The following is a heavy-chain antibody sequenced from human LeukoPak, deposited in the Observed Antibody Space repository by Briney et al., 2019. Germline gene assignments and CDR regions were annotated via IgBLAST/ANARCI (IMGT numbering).Heavy chain of an antibody. CDR2: FDPEDGET. CDR1: GYTLTELS. D-gene: IGHD2-2*01. Sequence: ASVKVSCKVSGYTLTELSMHWVRQAPGKGLEWMGGFDPEDGETIYAQKFQGRVTITADESTSTAYVELSSLRSEDTAVYYCARTLRPLGLGYCSSTSCYDGLDYWGQGTLVTVSS. J-gene: IGHJ4*02. V-gene: IGHV1-24*01. CDR3: ARTLRPLGLGYCSSTSCYDGLDY.